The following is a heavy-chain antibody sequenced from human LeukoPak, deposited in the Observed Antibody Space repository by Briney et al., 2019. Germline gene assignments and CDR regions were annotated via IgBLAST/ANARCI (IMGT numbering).Heavy chain of an antibody. CDR3: ARGMHHYPSRPPYLDL. CDR2: ISHSGST. Sequence: PSETLSLTCTVFGDSISIHTWWSWVRQPPGKGLEWIGEISHSGSTNYNPSLQSRVTISVDKSKDQVSLKLNSLTAADTAVYFCARGMHHYPSRPPYLDLWGQGSLVSVSS. V-gene: IGHV4-4*02. J-gene: IGHJ4*02. CDR1: GDSISIHTW. D-gene: IGHD3-10*01.